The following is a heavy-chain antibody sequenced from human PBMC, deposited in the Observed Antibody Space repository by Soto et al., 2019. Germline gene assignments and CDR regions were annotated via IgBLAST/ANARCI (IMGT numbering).Heavy chain of an antibody. CDR1: GFTFSDYY. J-gene: IGHJ6*02. CDR2: ISSSSSYT. CDR3: ARDRKGLVPAAIGYYYYGMDV. Sequence: PGGSLRLSCAASGFTFSDYYMSWIRQAPGKGLEWVSYISSSSSYTDYADSVKGRFTISRDNAKNSLYLQMNSLRAEDTAVYYCARDRKGLVPAAIGYYYYGMDVWGQGTTVTVSS. D-gene: IGHD2-2*01. V-gene: IGHV3-11*05.